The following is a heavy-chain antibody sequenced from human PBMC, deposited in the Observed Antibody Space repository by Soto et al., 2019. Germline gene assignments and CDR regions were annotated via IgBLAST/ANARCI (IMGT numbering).Heavy chain of an antibody. CDR3: ARTLKYSSSRPFDY. V-gene: IGHV4-39*07. Sequence: QLQLQESGPGLVKPSETLSLTCSVSGDSVSSSNYYWGWIRQPPGKGLEWIGSVYHSGSTNYNPSLKSRVTISVDKSKNQFSLKLSSVTAADTAVYYCARTLKYSSSRPFDYWGQGTLVTVSS. CDR2: VYHSGST. CDR1: GDSVSSSNYY. D-gene: IGHD6-6*01. J-gene: IGHJ4*02.